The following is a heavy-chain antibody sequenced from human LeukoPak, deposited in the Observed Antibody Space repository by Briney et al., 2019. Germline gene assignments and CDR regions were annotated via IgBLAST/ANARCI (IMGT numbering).Heavy chain of an antibody. CDR1: GGSISSYY. CDR3: ARETYYDFWSGYYYYMDV. D-gene: IGHD3-3*01. CDR2: IYYSGST. V-gene: IGHV4-59*12. Sequence: SETLSLTCTVSGGSISSYYWSWIRQPPGKGLEWIGYIYYSGSTNYNPSLKSRVTISVDTSKNQFSLKLSSVTAADTAVYYCARETYYDFWSGYYYYMDVWGKGTTVTVSS. J-gene: IGHJ6*03.